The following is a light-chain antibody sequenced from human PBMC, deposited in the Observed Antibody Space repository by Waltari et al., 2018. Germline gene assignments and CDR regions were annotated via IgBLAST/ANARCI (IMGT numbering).Light chain of an antibody. Sequence: DIVMTQSPATLSVSPGERATLSCRASQSVSSNLAWYQQKPGQAPRLLIYGASTRATGIPARFSGSGSGTEFTLTISSMQSEDFAVYYCQQYNNWPFAHRFGPGTKVDIK. J-gene: IGKJ3*01. CDR2: GAS. CDR1: QSVSSN. V-gene: IGKV3-15*01. CDR3: QQYNNWPFAHR.